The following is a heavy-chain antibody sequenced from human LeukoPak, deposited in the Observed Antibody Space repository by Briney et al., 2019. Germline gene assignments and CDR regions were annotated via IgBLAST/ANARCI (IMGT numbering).Heavy chain of an antibody. CDR2: IYTSGST. CDR3: ARQPKDYYYYYMDV. D-gene: IGHD1-14*01. V-gene: IGHV4-4*07. CDR1: GGSISSHY. Sequence: SETLSLTCTVSGGSISSHYWSWIRQPAGKGLEWIGRIYTSGSTNYNPSLKSRVTMSVDTSKNQFSLKLSSVTAADTAVYYCARQPKDYYYYYMDVWGKGTTVTVSS. J-gene: IGHJ6*03.